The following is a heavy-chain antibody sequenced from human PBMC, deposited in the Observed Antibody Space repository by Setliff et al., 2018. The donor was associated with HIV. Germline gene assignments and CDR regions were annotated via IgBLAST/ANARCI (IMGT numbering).Heavy chain of an antibody. D-gene: IGHD2-21*01. J-gene: IGHJ4*02. Sequence: AGGSLRLSCEASKFTFKDHWMAWVRRVPGKGLEWVAHTNPDGREVNYGDAVRGRFTISRDNTKNSLFLQMSGLRADDTAIYFCARAVMRSLDYWGQGTLVTVSS. CDR2: TNPDGREV. V-gene: IGHV3-7*04. CDR1: KFTFKDHW. CDR3: ARAVMRSLDY.